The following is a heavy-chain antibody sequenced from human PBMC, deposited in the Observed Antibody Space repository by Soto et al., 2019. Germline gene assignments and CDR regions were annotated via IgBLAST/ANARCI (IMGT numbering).Heavy chain of an antibody. CDR2: IYWADDK. D-gene: IGHD4-17*01. Sequence: QITLKESGATLVKPTQTLTLTCTFSGFSLSTSGVGVGWVRQPPGKALEWLALIYWADDKRYSPSLKSRLTLTDDTPKNQVVLTMTNMDPVNTATYYCAHRQRTVYFDYWGQGNLVTVSS. V-gene: IGHV2-5*02. CDR1: GFSLSTSGVG. CDR3: AHRQRTVYFDY. J-gene: IGHJ4*02.